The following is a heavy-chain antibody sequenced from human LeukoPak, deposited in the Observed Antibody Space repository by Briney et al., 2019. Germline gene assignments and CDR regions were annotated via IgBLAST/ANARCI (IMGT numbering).Heavy chain of an antibody. D-gene: IGHD3-22*01. CDR3: ARVLYYDSSPWAFDI. Sequence: GGSLRLSCAASGFTFSTFSSYSMNWVRQAPGKGLEWVSSISSSSSYIYYADSVKGRFTISRDNAKNSLYLQMNSLGAEDTAVYYCARVLYYDSSPWAFDIWGQGTMVTVSS. J-gene: IGHJ3*02. CDR1: GFTFSTFSSYS. V-gene: IGHV3-21*01. CDR2: ISSSSSYI.